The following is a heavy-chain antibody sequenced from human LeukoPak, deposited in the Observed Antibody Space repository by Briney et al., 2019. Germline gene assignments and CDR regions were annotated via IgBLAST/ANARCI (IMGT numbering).Heavy chain of an antibody. Sequence: PGGSLRLSCAASGFTFSSYAMHWVRQAPGKGLEWVAVISYDGSNKYYADSVKGRFTISRDNSKNTLYLQMNSLRAEDTAVYYCARTLFRWKLLPLLDYWGQGTLVTVSS. D-gene: IGHD1-26*01. CDR1: GFTFSSYA. CDR2: ISYDGSNK. CDR3: ARTLFRWKLLPLLDY. V-gene: IGHV3-30-3*01. J-gene: IGHJ4*02.